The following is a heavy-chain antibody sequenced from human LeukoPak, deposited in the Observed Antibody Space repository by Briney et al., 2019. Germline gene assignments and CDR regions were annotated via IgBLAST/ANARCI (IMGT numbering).Heavy chain of an antibody. V-gene: IGHV1-46*01. Sequence: ASVKVSCKASGYTFTSYYMHWVRQAPGQGLEWMGIINPSGGSTSHAQKFQGRVTMTRDMSTSTVYMELSRLRSDDTAVYYCARMRTFGDYVSYWGQGTLVTVSS. CDR3: ARMRTFGDYVSY. D-gene: IGHD2-15*01. CDR2: INPSGGST. CDR1: GYTFTSYY. J-gene: IGHJ4*02.